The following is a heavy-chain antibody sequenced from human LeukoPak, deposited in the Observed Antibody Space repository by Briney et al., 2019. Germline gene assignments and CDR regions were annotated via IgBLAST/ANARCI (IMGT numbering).Heavy chain of an antibody. Sequence: PGGSLRLSCAASGFTFSSSWMHWVRQAPGKGLVWVSRLNSDGGSTSYADSVKGRFTISRDNAKNTLYLQMNSLRAEDTAVYYCASEAIRALPSWGQGPLVPVSS. V-gene: IGHV3-74*01. CDR2: LNSDGGST. D-gene: IGHD2-15*01. J-gene: IGHJ4*02. CDR3: ASEAIRALPS. CDR1: GFTFSSSW.